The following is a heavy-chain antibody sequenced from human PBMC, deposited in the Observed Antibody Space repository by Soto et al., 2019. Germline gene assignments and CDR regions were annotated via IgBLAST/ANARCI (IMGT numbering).Heavy chain of an antibody. CDR2: IVVGSGNT. Sequence: SVKVSCKASGFTFTSSAMQWVRQARGQRLEWIGWIVVGSGNTNYAQKFQERGTITRDMSTSTAYMELSSLRSEDTAVYYCAAFTEYDYIWGNYRYTGYVWGQGTLVTVSS. V-gene: IGHV1-58*02. D-gene: IGHD3-16*02. J-gene: IGHJ4*01. CDR3: AAFTEYDYIWGNYRYTGYV. CDR1: GFTFTSSA.